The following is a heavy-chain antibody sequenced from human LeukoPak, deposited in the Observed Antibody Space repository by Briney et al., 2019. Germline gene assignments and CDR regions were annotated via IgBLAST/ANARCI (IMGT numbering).Heavy chain of an antibody. CDR1: GFTFSTYW. J-gene: IGHJ4*02. D-gene: IGHD4-17*01. CDR3: ARDYDYGDYPGY. V-gene: IGHV3-74*01. Sequence: GGSLRLSRVASGFTFSTYWMHWVRQAPGKGLLWVSRLSDDGSSTRFADSLKGRFTISRDNAKNTLYLQMNSLRAEDTALYYCARDYDYGDYPGYWGQGTLVTVSS. CDR2: LSDDGSST.